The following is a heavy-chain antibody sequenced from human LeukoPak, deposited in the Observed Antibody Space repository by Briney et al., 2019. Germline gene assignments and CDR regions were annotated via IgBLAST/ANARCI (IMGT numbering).Heavy chain of an antibody. D-gene: IGHD1-26*01. CDR2: VNTDGSTT. CDR1: GFTFSNDL. Sequence: GGSLRLSCAASGFTFSNDLMHRVRQAPGKGLVWVSRVNTDGSTTTYADSVKGRFTISRDNAKNTLYLQMNSLRVEDTAVYYCARGRGGSYHYWGQGTLVTVSS. J-gene: IGHJ4*02. CDR3: ARGRGGSYHY. V-gene: IGHV3-74*01.